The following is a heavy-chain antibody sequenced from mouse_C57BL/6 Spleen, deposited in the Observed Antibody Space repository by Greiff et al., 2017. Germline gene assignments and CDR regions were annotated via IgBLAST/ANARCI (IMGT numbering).Heavy chain of an antibody. CDR2: IYAGDGDT. CDR1: GFAFSSSW. J-gene: IGHJ2*01. V-gene: IGHV1-82*01. Sequence: QVQLKESGPELVKPGASVKISCKASGFAFSSSWMNWVQQTPGKGLEWIGRIYAGDGDTNYNGKFKGKATLATDKSSSTAYMQLSRLTSEDSAVCVCAHRYQYYFDYWGQGTTLTVSS. D-gene: IGHD1-1*01. CDR3: AHRYQYYFDY.